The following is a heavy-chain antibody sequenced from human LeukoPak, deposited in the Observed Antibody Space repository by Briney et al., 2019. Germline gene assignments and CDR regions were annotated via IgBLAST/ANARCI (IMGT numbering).Heavy chain of an antibody. V-gene: IGHV3-48*04. D-gene: IGHD2-15*01. CDR2: ISSSSSTI. J-gene: IGHJ6*02. CDR3: ARETFDIVVVVAAKTDYYYYGMDV. Sequence: GGSLRLSCAASGFTFSSYSMNWVRQAPGKGLEWVSYISSSSSTIYYADSVKGRFTISRDNAKNSLYLQMNSLRAEDTAVYYCARETFDIVVVVAAKTDYYYYGMDVWGQGTTVTVSS. CDR1: GFTFSSYS.